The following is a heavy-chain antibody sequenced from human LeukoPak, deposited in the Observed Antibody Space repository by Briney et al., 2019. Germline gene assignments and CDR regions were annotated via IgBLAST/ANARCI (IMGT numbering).Heavy chain of an antibody. Sequence: PSETLSLTCTVSGGSISRSSYFWGWIRQPPGEGLEWIGSLYYSGNTYYNPSLKSRVTISVDTSKNQFSLKVNSMTAADTAVYYCARHSWAGMTAPLDYWGQGTLVTVSS. V-gene: IGHV4-39*01. CDR3: ARHSWAGMTAPLDY. CDR2: LYYSGNT. CDR1: GGSISRSSYF. D-gene: IGHD5-18*01. J-gene: IGHJ4*02.